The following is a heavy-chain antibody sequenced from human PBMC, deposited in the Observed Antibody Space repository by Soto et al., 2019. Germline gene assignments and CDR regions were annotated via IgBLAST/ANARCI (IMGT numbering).Heavy chain of an antibody. Sequence: EVQLVESGGGLVQPGGSLRLSCAASGFTFSSYWMSWVRQAPGKGLEWVANIKQDGSETYYVDSVKGRFTISRDNAKNPLFLQMNSLRAEDTAVYYCARVGSGWYEDYDHWGQGTRVTVSS. D-gene: IGHD6-19*01. CDR1: GFTFSSYW. CDR2: IKQDGSET. CDR3: ARVGSGWYEDYDH. V-gene: IGHV3-7*01. J-gene: IGHJ4*02.